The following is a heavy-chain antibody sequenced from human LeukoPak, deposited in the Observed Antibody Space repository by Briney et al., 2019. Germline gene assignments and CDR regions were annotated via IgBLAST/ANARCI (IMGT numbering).Heavy chain of an antibody. J-gene: IGHJ6*02. D-gene: IGHD3-10*01. CDR3: AKPTSGYYYYGMNV. Sequence: GRSLRLSCAASGFTFSSYGMHWVRQAPGKGLEWVAVISYDGSNKYYADSVKGRFTISRDNSKNTLYLQMNSLRAEDTAVYYCAKPTSGYYYYGMNVWGQGTTVTVSS. CDR2: ISYDGSNK. CDR1: GFTFSSYG. V-gene: IGHV3-30*18.